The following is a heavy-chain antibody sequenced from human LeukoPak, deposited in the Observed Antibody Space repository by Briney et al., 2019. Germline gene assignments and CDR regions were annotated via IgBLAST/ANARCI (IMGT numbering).Heavy chain of an antibody. J-gene: IGHJ4*02. Sequence: GGSLRLSCAASGFTFDDYAMHWVRQAPGKGLEWVSGISWNSDSTGYADSEKGRFTISRDNAKKSLYLQMNSLRVEDTALYYCAKDQNTVTTGSWDYWGQGTLVTVSS. D-gene: IGHD4-17*01. CDR1: GFTFDDYA. V-gene: IGHV3-9*01. CDR2: ISWNSDST. CDR3: AKDQNTVTTGSWDY.